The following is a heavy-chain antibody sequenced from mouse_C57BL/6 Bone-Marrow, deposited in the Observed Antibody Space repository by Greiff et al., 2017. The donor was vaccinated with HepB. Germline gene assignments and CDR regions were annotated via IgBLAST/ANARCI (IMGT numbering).Heavy chain of an antibody. D-gene: IGHD1-1*01. CDR3: AIPTVVADFDY. J-gene: IGHJ2*01. CDR1: GYAFSSSW. CDR2: IYPGDGDT. V-gene: IGHV1-82*01. Sequence: VQLQQSGPELVKPGASVKISCKASGYAFSSSWMNWVKQRPGKGLEWIGRIYPGDGDTNYNGKFKGKATLTADKSSSTAYMQLSSLTSEDSAVYFCAIPTVVADFDYGGQGTTLTVSS.